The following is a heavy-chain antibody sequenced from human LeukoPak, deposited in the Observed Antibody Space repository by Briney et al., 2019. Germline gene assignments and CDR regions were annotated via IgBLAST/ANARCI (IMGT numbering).Heavy chain of an antibody. Sequence: GGSLRLSCAASGFTFSSYWMSWVRQAPGKGLEWVANIKQDGSEKYYVDSVKGRFTISRDNSKNTLYLQMNSLRAEDTAVYYCAKDSGYFTFGGVIPYWGQGTLVTVSS. V-gene: IGHV3-7*01. CDR3: AKDSGYFTFGGVIPY. CDR2: IKQDGSEK. J-gene: IGHJ4*02. CDR1: GFTFSSYW. D-gene: IGHD3-16*02.